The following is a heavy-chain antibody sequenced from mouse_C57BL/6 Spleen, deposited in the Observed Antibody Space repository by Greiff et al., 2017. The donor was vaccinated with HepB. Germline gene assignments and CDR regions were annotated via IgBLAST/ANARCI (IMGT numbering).Heavy chain of an antibody. V-gene: IGHV1-7*01. CDR1: GYTFTSYW. J-gene: IGHJ2*01. Sequence: QVHVKQSGAELAKPGASVKLSCKASGYTFTSYWMHWVKQRPGQGLEWIGYINPSSGYTKYNQKFKDKATLTADKSSSTAYMQLSSLTYEDSAVYYCAREAITTVVAPFDYWGQGTTLTVSS. CDR2: INPSSGYT. CDR3: AREAITTVVAPFDY. D-gene: IGHD1-1*01.